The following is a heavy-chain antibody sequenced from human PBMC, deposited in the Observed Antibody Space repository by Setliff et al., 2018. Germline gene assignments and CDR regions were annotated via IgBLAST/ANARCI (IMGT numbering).Heavy chain of an antibody. J-gene: IGHJ2*01. Sequence: SETLSLTCNVSGASIRNFYWTWIRQPPGKGLEWIGYVHFTGSTNYNPSLKSRVTMSVDVSKSQFSLRLSSVTAADTAVYYCARTSTGRYFDLWGRGTLVTVSS. CDR1: GASIRNFY. CDR3: ARTSTGRYFDL. D-gene: IGHD2-2*01. V-gene: IGHV4-59*01. CDR2: VHFTGST.